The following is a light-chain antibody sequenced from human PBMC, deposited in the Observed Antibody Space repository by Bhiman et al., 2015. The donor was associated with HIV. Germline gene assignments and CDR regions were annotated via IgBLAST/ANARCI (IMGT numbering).Light chain of an antibody. CDR3: AAWDDSLNVWV. V-gene: IGLV2-11*01. Sequence: QSALTQPASVSGSPGQSITISCSGTSSDVGAHNFVSWYQQHPDKAPRLIIYDVSQRPSGVPDRFSGSKSGTSASLVISGLQSEDEADYYCAAWDDSLNVWVFGGGTKLTVL. J-gene: IGLJ3*02. CDR1: SSDVGAHNF. CDR2: DVS.